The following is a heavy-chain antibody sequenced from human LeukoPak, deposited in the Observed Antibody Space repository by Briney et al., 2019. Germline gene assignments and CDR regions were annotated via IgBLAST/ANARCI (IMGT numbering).Heavy chain of an antibody. V-gene: IGHV3-48*01. D-gene: IGHD5-12*01. CDR3: AREEVATIIDY. Sequence: GGSLRLSCAASGFTFSSYSMNWVRQAPGKGLEWVSYISSSSSTIYYADSVKGRFTISRDNAKNSLYLQTNSLRVEDTAVYYCAREEVATIIDYWGQGTLVTVSS. J-gene: IGHJ4*02. CDR1: GFTFSSYS. CDR2: ISSSSSTI.